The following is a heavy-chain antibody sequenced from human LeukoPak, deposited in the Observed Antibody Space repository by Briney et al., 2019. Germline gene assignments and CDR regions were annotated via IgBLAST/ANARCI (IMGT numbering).Heavy chain of an antibody. Sequence: AGGSLRLACAASGFTFSSYSVNWVRQAPGKGLEWVSFISSSSSYIYYADSVKGRFIISRDNAKNSLFLQMNSLRAEDTAVYYCARASSSWYYFDYWGQGTLVTVSS. V-gene: IGHV3-21*01. D-gene: IGHD6-13*01. J-gene: IGHJ4*02. CDR2: ISSSSSYI. CDR3: ARASSSWYYFDY. CDR1: GFTFSSYS.